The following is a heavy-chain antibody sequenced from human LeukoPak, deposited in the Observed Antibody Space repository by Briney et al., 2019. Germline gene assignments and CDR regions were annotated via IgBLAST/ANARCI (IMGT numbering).Heavy chain of an antibody. D-gene: IGHD2-2*01. V-gene: IGHV1-69*06. CDR2: IIPIFGTA. CDR3: AGSIVVVPYPAFDI. CDR1: GGTFSSYA. Sequence: SVKVSCKASGGTFSSYAISWVRQAPGQGLEWMGGIIPIFGTANYAQKFQGRVTITADKSTSTAYMELSSLRSEDTAVYYCAGSIVVVPYPAFDIWGQGTMVTVSS. J-gene: IGHJ3*02.